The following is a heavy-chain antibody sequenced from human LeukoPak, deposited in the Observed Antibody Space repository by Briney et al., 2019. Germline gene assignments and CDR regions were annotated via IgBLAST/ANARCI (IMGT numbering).Heavy chain of an antibody. V-gene: IGHV1-46*01. CDR1: GYTFTSYY. Sequence: ASVKVSCKASGYTFTSYYMHWVRQAPGQGLEWMGIINPSGGSTSYAQKLQGRVTMTRDTSTSTVYMELSSLRSEDTAVYYCARDSSDIRSLIAHWGQGTLVTVSS. CDR2: INPSGGST. D-gene: IGHD2-15*01. CDR3: ARDSSDIRSLIAH. J-gene: IGHJ1*01.